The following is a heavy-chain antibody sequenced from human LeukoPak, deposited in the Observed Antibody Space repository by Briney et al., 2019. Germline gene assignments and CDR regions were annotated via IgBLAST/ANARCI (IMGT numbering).Heavy chain of an antibody. CDR2: IYYSGST. CDR3: AREGDFWSGYPNDAFDI. J-gene: IGHJ3*02. V-gene: IGHV4-39*02. D-gene: IGHD3-3*01. Sequence: PSETLSLTCTVSGGSISSSSYYWGWIRQPPGKGLEWIGSIYYSGSTYYNPSLKSRVTISVDTSKNQFSLKLSSVTAADTAVYYCAREGDFWSGYPNDAFDIWGQGTMVTVSS. CDR1: GGSISSSSYY.